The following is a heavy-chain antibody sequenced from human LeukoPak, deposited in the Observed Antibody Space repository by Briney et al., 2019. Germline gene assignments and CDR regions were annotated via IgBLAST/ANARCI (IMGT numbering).Heavy chain of an antibody. CDR1: GFTFSSYN. J-gene: IGHJ4*02. D-gene: IGHD4-17*01. CDR2: IRTNGAGT. V-gene: IGHV3-23*01. CDR3: ARDDYGDSGPLFDY. Sequence: PGGSLRLSCAASGFTFSSYNMNWVRRAPGQGLEWVSTIRTNGAGTHYADSVRGRFTISRDDSKNTLYLQMDSLRAEDTAVYHCARDDYGDSGPLFDYWGQGTLVTVSS.